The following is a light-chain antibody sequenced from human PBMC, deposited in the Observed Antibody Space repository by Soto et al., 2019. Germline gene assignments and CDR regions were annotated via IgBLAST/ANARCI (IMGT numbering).Light chain of an antibody. CDR3: QQRSNWPPWT. CDR1: QSVSSGY. V-gene: IGKV3D-20*02. J-gene: IGKJ1*01. Sequence: ENVLTQSPGTLSLSPGERATLSCRASQSVSSGYLAWYQQKPGQAPRLLIYDASNRATGIPARFSGSGSGTDFTLTISRLEPEDFAVYYCQQRSNWPPWTFGQGTKVDIK. CDR2: DAS.